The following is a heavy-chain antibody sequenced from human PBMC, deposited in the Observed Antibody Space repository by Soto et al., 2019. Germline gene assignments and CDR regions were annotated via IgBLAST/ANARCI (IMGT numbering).Heavy chain of an antibody. CDR2: ISSSSSYI. V-gene: IGHV3-21*01. J-gene: IGHJ6*02. CDR3: ARESGNWNDYYYYGMDV. D-gene: IGHD1-20*01. CDR1: GFTFSSYS. Sequence: GGSLRLSCAASGFTFSSYSMNWVRQAPGKGLEWVSSISSSSSYIYYADSVKGRFTISRDNAKNSLYLQMNSLRAEDTAVYYCARESGNWNDYYYYGMDVWGQGTTVTVS.